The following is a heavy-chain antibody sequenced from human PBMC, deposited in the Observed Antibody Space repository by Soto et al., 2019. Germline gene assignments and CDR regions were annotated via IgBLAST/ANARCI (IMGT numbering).Heavy chain of an antibody. CDR1: GGSISSGGYY. D-gene: IGHD3-22*01. J-gene: IGHJ4*02. CDR2: IYYSGNT. Sequence: QVQLQESGPGLVKPSQTLSLTCTVSGGSISSGGYYWSWIRQHPGKGLEWIGYIYYSGNTYYNPSLKSRVPISEDTSKKQFSLKLSSVTAADTAVYYCARATYYYDSSGYSDRVLDYWGQGTLVTVSS. CDR3: ARATYYYDSSGYSDRVLDY. V-gene: IGHV4-31*03.